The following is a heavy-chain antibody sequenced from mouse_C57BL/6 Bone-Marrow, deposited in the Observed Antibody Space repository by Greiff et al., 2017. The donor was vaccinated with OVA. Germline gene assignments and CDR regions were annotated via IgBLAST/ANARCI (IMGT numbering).Heavy chain of an antibody. D-gene: IGHD2-3*01. CDR2: ISDGGSYT. V-gene: IGHV5-4*01. CDR1: GFTFSSYA. Sequence: EVKLMESGGGLVKPGGSLKLSCAASGFTFSSYAMSWVRQTPEKRLEWVATISDGGSYTYYPDNVKGRFTISRDNAKNNLYLQMSHLKSEDTAMYYCARDQNGIYDGYYRFAYWGQGTLVTVSA. J-gene: IGHJ3*01. CDR3: ARDQNGIYDGYYRFAY.